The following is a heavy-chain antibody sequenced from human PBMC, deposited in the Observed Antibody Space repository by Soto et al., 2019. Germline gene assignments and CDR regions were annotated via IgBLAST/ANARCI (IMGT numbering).Heavy chain of an antibody. D-gene: IGHD3-3*01. CDR2: IYYSGGT. CDR1: GGSISSYY. Sequence: SETLSLTCTVSGGSISSYYWSWIRQPPGKGLEWIGYIYYSGGTNYNPSLKSRVTISVDTSKNQFSLKLSSVTAADTAVYYCARLRDYDFWSGYYLRDPGYFGYWGQGTLVTVSS. V-gene: IGHV4-59*08. J-gene: IGHJ4*02. CDR3: ARLRDYDFWSGYYLRDPGYFGY.